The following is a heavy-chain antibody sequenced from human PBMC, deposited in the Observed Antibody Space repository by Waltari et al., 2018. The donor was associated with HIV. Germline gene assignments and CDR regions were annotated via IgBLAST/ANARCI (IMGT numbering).Heavy chain of an antibody. Sequence: EVQLEESGGGLVQPGGYLRLSCVASGFIVSSNYRSWVRPAPGKGLEWVSVLYIGGSTYYADSVRGRFTIYRDSSKNTLFLQMNSLRTDDTAVYYCARVFSEAFFDYWGQGTLVTVSS. D-gene: IGHD2-21*01. J-gene: IGHJ4*02. CDR2: LYIGGST. CDR1: GFIVSSNY. CDR3: ARVFSEAFFDY. V-gene: IGHV3-66*01.